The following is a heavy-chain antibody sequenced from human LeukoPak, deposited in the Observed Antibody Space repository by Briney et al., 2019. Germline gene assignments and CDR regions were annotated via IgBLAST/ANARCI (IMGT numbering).Heavy chain of an antibody. CDR2: INHSGST. D-gene: IGHD5-18*01. V-gene: IGHV4-34*01. J-gene: IGHJ4*02. CDR3: ARLYGTAIRPYFDY. Sequence: SKTLSLTCAVYGGSFSGYYWSWIRQPPGKGLEWIGEINHSGSTNYNPSLKSRVTISVDTSKNQFSLKLSSVTAADTAVYYCARLYGTAIRPYFDYWGQGTLVTVSS. CDR1: GGSFSGYY.